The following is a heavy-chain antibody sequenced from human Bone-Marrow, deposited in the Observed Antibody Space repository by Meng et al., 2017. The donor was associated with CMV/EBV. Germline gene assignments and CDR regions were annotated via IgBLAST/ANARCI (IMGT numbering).Heavy chain of an antibody. CDR3: ARGDLAPLDETYYFDY. V-gene: IGHV4-4*07. D-gene: IGHD2-21*02. J-gene: IGHJ4*02. Sequence: RRQESGPGLVKPSETPSLTCTVSGGSISSYYWSWIRQPAGKGMEWIGRIYTSGSTNYNPSLKSRVTMSVDTSKNQFSLKLSSVTAADTAVYYCARGDLAPLDETYYFDYWGQGTLVTVSS. CDR2: IYTSGST. CDR1: GGSISSYY.